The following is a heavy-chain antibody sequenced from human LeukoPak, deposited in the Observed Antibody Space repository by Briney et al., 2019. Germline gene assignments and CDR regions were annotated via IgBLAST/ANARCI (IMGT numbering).Heavy chain of an antibody. V-gene: IGHV1-69*04. CDR1: GGTFSSYA. Sequence: SVKVSCKAYGGTFSSYAISWERQAPGQGLEWMGRIIPILGIANYAQKFQGRVTITADKSTSTAYMELSSLRSEDTAVYYCASGGGSGSYYDNYWGQGTLVTVSS. J-gene: IGHJ4*02. D-gene: IGHD3-10*01. CDR3: ASGGGSGSYYDNY. CDR2: IIPILGIA.